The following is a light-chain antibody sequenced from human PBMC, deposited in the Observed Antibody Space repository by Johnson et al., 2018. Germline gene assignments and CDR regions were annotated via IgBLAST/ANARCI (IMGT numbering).Light chain of an antibody. CDR1: SSNIGNNY. CDR3: GTWDSSLSAGNV. J-gene: IGLJ1*01. CDR2: ENN. Sequence: QSVLTQPPSVSAAPGQKVTISCSGSSSNIGNNYVSWYQQLPGTAPKLLIYENNKRPSGIPDRFSGSKSGTSATLGITGLQTGDEAEYYCGTWDSSLSAGNVVGTGTKVTVL. V-gene: IGLV1-51*02.